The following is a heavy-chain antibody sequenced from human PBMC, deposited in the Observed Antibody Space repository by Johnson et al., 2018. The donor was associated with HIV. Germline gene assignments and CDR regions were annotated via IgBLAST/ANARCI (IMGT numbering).Heavy chain of an antibody. Sequence: VQLVESGGGLVQPGGSLRLSCAASGFTFSSYAMSWVRQAPGKGLEWVSAMRVSGGSDSYADCVQGRVTNSRDNAKNYLYLQMNSLRAEDTAVYYCATRDPTHRPGVFDIWGQGTMVTVSS. J-gene: IGHJ3*02. CDR1: GFTFSSYA. D-gene: IGHD1-14*01. CDR3: ATRDPTHRPGVFDI. CDR2: MRVSGGSD. V-gene: IGHV3-23*04.